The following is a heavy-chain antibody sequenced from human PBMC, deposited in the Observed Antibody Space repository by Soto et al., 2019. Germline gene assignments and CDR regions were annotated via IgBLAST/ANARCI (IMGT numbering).Heavy chain of an antibody. Sequence: GGSLRLSCAASGFTFSSYGMHWVRQAPGKGLEWVAVISYDGSNKYYADSVKGRFTISRDNSKNTLYLQMNSLRAEDTAVYYCAKASAIVVVVAATPDYWGQGTLVTISS. D-gene: IGHD2-15*01. V-gene: IGHV3-30*18. J-gene: IGHJ4*02. CDR2: ISYDGSNK. CDR1: GFTFSSYG. CDR3: AKASAIVVVVAATPDY.